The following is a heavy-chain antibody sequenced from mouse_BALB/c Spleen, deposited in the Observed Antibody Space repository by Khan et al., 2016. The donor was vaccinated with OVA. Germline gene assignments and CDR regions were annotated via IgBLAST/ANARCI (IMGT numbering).Heavy chain of an antibody. CDR2: IWSDGST. CDR1: GFSLTSYG. D-gene: IGHD2-3*01. Sequence: VELVESGPGLVAPSQSLSITCTVSGFSLTSYGIHWVRQPPGKGLEWLVVIWSDGSTNYNSVLKSRLSIRKENSKSQVFLKMNSRQTDDTAIYYCARWFDGYSSLYAMDYWGQGTSVTVSS. CDR3: ARWFDGYSSLYAMDY. V-gene: IGHV2-6*02. J-gene: IGHJ4*01.